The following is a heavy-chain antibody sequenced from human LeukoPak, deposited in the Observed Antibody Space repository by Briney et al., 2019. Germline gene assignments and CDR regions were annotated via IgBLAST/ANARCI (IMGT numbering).Heavy chain of an antibody. Sequence: ASVKVSCKASGGTFSSYEISWVRQAPGQGLEWMGGIIPMFGTAKYAQKFQGSVTITADKSTSTAYMELSSLRSEDTAVYYCASGTTDIVVVPATLRNYYFDYWGQGTLVTVSS. CDR3: ASGTTDIVVVPATLRNYYFDY. J-gene: IGHJ4*02. D-gene: IGHD2-2*01. CDR2: IIPMFGTA. V-gene: IGHV1-69*06. CDR1: GGTFSSYE.